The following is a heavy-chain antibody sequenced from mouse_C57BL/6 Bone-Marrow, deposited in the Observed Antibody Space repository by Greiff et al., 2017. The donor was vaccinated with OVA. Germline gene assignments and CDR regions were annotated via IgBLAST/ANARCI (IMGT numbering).Heavy chain of an antibody. CDR3: TNYDGSFDY. D-gene: IGHD2-4*01. Sequence: EVKLMESGAELVRPGASVKLSCTASGFNIKDDYMHWVKQRPEQGLAWIGWIDPENGDTEYASKFQGKATITADTSSNTAYLQLSSLTSEDTAVYYCTNYDGSFDYWGQGTTLTVSS. CDR2: IDPENGDT. J-gene: IGHJ2*01. CDR1: GFNIKDDY. V-gene: IGHV14-4*01.